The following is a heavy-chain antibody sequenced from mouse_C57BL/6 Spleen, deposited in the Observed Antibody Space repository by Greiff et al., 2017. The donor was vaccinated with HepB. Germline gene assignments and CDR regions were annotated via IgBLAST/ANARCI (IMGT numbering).Heavy chain of an antibody. V-gene: IGHV1-76*01. J-gene: IGHJ3*01. CDR1: GYTFTDYY. D-gene: IGHD2-4*01. Sequence: QVQLQQSGAELVRPGASVKLSCKASGYTFTDYYINWVKQRPGQGLEWIARIYPGSGNTYYNEKFKGKATLTAEKSSSTAYMQLSSLTSEDSAGYFGARDGDIYYEYDGPVFAYWGQGTLVTVSA. CDR3: ARDGDIYYEYDGPVFAY. CDR2: IYPGSGNT.